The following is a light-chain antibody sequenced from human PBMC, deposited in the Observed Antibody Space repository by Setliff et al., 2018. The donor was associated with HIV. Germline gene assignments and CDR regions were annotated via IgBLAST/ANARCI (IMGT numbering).Light chain of an antibody. Sequence: QSALTQPASVSGSPGQSITISCTGTSSDVGGYNYVSWYQQHPGKAPKFMIYDVSNRPSGVSNRFSGSKSGNTASLTISGLQAEDEADYYCSSYTSSSTYVFGTGTKGTV. CDR3: SSYTSSSTYV. CDR1: SSDVGGYNY. CDR2: DVS. V-gene: IGLV2-14*03. J-gene: IGLJ1*01.